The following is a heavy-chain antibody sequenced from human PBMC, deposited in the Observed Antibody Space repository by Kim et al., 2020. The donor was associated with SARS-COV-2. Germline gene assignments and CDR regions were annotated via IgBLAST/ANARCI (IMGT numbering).Heavy chain of an antibody. CDR2: ISYDGSNK. CDR3: ARGASGSYFYFDY. V-gene: IGHV3-30-3*01. CDR1: GFTFSSYA. Sequence: GGSLRLSCAASGFTFSSYAMHWVRQAPGKGLEWVAVISYDGSNKYYADSVKGRFTISRDNSKNTLYLQMNSLRAEDTAVYYCARGASGSYFYFDYWVQGT. D-gene: IGHD1-26*01. J-gene: IGHJ4*02.